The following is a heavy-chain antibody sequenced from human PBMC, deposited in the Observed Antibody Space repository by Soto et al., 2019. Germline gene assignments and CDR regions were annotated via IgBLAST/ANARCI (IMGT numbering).Heavy chain of an antibody. D-gene: IGHD6-19*01. CDR3: ARGSPGWLVLGWFDP. CDR1: GYTFTGYY. V-gene: IGHV1-2*02. J-gene: IGHJ5*02. Sequence: QVQLVQSGAEVMKPGASVKVSCKASGYTFTGYYMHWVRQAPGQGLEWMGWINPNSGGTNYAQKFQGRVTMTRDTSISTAYMELSRLRSDDTAVYYCARGSPGWLVLGWFDPWGQGTLVTVSS. CDR2: INPNSGGT.